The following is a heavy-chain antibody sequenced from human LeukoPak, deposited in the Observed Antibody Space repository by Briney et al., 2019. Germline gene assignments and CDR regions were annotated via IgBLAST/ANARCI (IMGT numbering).Heavy chain of an antibody. D-gene: IGHD3-9*01. CDR1: GGSIGSYY. Sequence: SETLSLTCTVSGGSIGSYYWSWIRQPPGKGLEWIGYIYYSGSTNYNPSLKSRVTISVDTSKNQFSLKLSSVTAADTAVYYCARGDDILTPWDYWGQGTLVTVSS. J-gene: IGHJ4*02. CDR2: IYYSGST. CDR3: ARGDDILTPWDY. V-gene: IGHV4-59*01.